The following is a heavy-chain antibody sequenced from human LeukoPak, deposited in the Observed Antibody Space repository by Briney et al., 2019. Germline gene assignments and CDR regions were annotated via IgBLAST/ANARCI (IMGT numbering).Heavy chain of an antibody. CDR1: GGSFSGYY. CDR2: INDSGST. V-gene: IGHV4-34*01. Sequence: SETLSLTCAVYGGSFSGYYWSWIRQPPGKGLEWIGEINDSGSTNHNPSLTSRVTISVDTSRNQFSLKLNSMTAADTAVYYCARGGEGYHFGSASQDYWGQGTLVAVSS. D-gene: IGHD3-10*01. J-gene: IGHJ4*02. CDR3: ARGGEGYHFGSASQDY.